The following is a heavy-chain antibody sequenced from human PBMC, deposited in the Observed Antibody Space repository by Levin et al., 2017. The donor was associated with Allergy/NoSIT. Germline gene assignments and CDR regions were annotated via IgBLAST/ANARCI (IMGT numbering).Heavy chain of an antibody. CDR3: ARDIYRGSSDAFDI. CDR2: ISYNGGST. CDR1: GFSFSSYA. J-gene: IGHJ3*02. Sequence: GESPKISCAASGFSFSSYAMHWVRQAPGKGLEYVSAISYNGGSTGYADSVKGRFTVSRDNSKNTLFLQMGSLRAEDMAVYYCARDIYRGSSDAFDIWGQGTMVTVSS. V-gene: IGHV3-64*02. D-gene: IGHD5-12*01.